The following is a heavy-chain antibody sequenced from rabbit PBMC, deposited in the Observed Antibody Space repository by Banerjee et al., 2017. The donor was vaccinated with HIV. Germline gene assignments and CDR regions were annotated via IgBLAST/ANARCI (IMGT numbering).Heavy chain of an antibody. CDR3: ARGDSSIIRLDL. D-gene: IGHD1-1*01. CDR2: IYAGSSGST. J-gene: IGHJ3*01. CDR1: GFSFSSMYW. V-gene: IGHV1S45*01. Sequence: QEQLVESGGGLVTLGASLTLTCTASGFSFSSMYWICWVRQAPGKGLEWIACIYAGSSGSTYYASWAKGRFTISKTSSTTVTLQMTSLTAADTATYFCARGDSSIIRLDLWGPGTLVTVS.